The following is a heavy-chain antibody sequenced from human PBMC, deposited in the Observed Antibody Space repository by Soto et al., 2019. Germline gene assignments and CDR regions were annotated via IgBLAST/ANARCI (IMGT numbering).Heavy chain of an antibody. Sequence: EVQLVESGGGLVQPGGSLRLSCVASGFTVSSNYMTWVRQAPGKGLEWVSVVFTNGGTVYADSVKGRFTMSRDNSKNTLFLQMNPLRAEDTAVYYCARDQGVPVTAWGQGTLVTVSS. CDR3: ARDQGVPVTA. V-gene: IGHV3-66*01. D-gene: IGHD6-19*01. J-gene: IGHJ5*02. CDR1: GFTVSSNY. CDR2: VFTNGGT.